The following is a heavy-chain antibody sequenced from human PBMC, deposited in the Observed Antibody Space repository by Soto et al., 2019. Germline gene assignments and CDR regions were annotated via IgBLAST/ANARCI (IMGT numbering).Heavy chain of an antibody. CDR2: FDPEDGET. CDR3: AILDLIGYYDSSGYYAFDI. J-gene: IGHJ3*02. Sequence: ASVKVSCKVSGYTLTELSMHWVRQAPGKGLEWMGGFDPEDGETSYAQKFQGRVTMTEDTSTDTAYMELSSLRSEDTAVYYCAILDLIGYYDSSGYYAFDIWGQGTMVTVSS. CDR1: GYTLTELS. D-gene: IGHD3-22*01. V-gene: IGHV1-24*01.